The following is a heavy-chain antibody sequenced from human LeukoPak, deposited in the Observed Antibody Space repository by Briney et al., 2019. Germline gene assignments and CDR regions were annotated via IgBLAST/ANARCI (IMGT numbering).Heavy chain of an antibody. V-gene: IGHV4-39*01. D-gene: IGHD6-13*01. CDR1: GGSVSSGSYY. Sequence: SETLSLTCTVSGGSVSSGSYYWGWIRQSPGKGLEWIGSIYYSGSTDYNPSLKSRVTISADTSRNQFSLNLSSVTAADTAVYYCARGQGYSGGYSSSWYHGYYYYYGMDVWGQGTTVTVSS. CDR2: IYYSGST. J-gene: IGHJ6*02. CDR3: ARGQGYSGGYSSSWYHGYYYYYGMDV.